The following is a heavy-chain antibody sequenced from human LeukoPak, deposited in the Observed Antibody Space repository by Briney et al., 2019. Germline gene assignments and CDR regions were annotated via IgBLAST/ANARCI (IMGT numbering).Heavy chain of an antibody. CDR3: TRDQGD. CDR2: ISSRNTFT. V-gene: IGHV3-11*06. J-gene: IGHJ4*02. Sequence: KPGGSLRLSCAASGFSLKDYYMSWIRQAPGKGLEWVSYISSRNTFTSYADSVKGRFTISRDNAKNSLYLQMHSLRTEDTAVYYCTRDQGDWGRGTLVTVSS. CDR1: GFSLKDYY.